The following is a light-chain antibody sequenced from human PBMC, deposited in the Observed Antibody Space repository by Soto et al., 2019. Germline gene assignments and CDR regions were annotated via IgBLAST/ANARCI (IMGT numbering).Light chain of an antibody. V-gene: IGKV1-5*03. CDR1: QSFSPW. CDR2: RAS. J-gene: IGKJ2*01. CDR3: QQYRGRPYT. Sequence: DIQMTQSPSTLSAYVGERVTITCRASQSFSPWLAWYQKKPGKAPNLLIYRASNLQTGVPSRFSGSGSGTEFTLTINSLQPDDFATYYCQQYRGRPYTFGQGTKLEIE.